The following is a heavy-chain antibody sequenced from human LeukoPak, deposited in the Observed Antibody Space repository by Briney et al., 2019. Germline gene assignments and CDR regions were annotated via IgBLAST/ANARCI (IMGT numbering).Heavy chain of an antibody. J-gene: IGHJ4*02. V-gene: IGHV3-7*03. Sequence: GGSLRLSCAASGFTFGSYWMSWVRQAPGKGLEWVANIKQDGSEKYYVYSVKGRFTISRDNAKNSLYLQVNSLRAEDTAVYYCARDRRSSGWYDFDYWGRGTLVTVSS. CDR3: ARDRRSSGWYDFDY. CDR2: IKQDGSEK. D-gene: IGHD6-19*01. CDR1: GFTFGSYW.